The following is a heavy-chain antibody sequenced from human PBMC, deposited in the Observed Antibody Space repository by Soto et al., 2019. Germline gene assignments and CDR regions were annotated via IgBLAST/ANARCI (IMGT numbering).Heavy chain of an antibody. Sequence: QVQLVQSGAEVKKPGASVKVSCKASGYTFTSYAMHWVRQAPGQRLEWMGWINAGNGNTKYSQKFQGRVTITRDTSASTASMELSSLRSEDTAVYYYARSSSGWYTFDYWGQGTLVTVSS. J-gene: IGHJ4*02. D-gene: IGHD6-19*01. CDR1: GYTFTSYA. V-gene: IGHV1-3*01. CDR2: INAGNGNT. CDR3: ARSSSGWYTFDY.